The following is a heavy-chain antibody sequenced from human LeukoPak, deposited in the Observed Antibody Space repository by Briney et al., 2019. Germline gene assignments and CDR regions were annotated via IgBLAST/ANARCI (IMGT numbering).Heavy chain of an antibody. V-gene: IGHV3-21*01. CDR1: GFTFSSYA. D-gene: IGHD5-18*01. J-gene: IGHJ3*02. Sequence: PGGSLRLSCAASGFTFSSYAMHWVRQAPGKGLEWVSSISSSSSYIYYADSVKGRFTISRDNAKNSLYLQMNSLRAEDTAVYYCARDTAMVNDAFDIWGQGTMVTVSS. CDR3: ARDTAMVNDAFDI. CDR2: ISSSSSYI.